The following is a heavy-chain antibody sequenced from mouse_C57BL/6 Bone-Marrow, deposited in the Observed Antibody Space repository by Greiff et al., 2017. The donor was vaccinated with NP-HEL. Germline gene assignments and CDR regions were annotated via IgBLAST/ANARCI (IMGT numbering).Heavy chain of an antibody. V-gene: IGHV1-54*01. J-gene: IGHJ3*01. D-gene: IGHD2-1*01. CDR2: INPGSGGT. CDR3: AIYYGNYLAY. CDR1: GYAFTNYL. Sequence: QVHVKQSGAELVRPGTSVKVSCKASGYAFTNYLIEWVKQRPGQGLEWIGVINPGSGGTNYNEKFKGKATLTADKSSSTAYMQLSSLTSEDSAVYFCAIYYGNYLAYWGQGTLVTVSA.